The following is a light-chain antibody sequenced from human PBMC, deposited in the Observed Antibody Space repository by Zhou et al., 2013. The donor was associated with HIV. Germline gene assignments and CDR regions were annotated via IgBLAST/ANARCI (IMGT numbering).Light chain of an antibody. CDR2: EVS. J-gene: IGLJ2*01. CDR3: YSYAGSSTAV. Sequence: QSALTQPASVSGSPGQSITISCTGTSSDVGGYNLVSWYQQHPGKAPKLMIYEVSKRPPGVSNRFSGSKSGSTASLTISGLQAEDEADYYCYSYAGSSTAVFGGGTKLTVL. V-gene: IGLV2-23*02. CDR1: SSDVGGYNL.